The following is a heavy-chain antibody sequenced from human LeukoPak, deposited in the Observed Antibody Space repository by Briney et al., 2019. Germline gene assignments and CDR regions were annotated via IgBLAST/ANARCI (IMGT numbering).Heavy chain of an antibody. D-gene: IGHD3-10*01. CDR1: GFTFSDYY. CDR3: ASLKGGYGSETDAFDI. Sequence: GGSLRLSCAASGFTFSDYYMSWIRQAPGKGLEWVSYISSSGSTIYYADSVKGRFTISRDNAKNSLYLQMNSLRAEDTAVYYCASLKGGYGSETDAFDIWGQGTMVTVSS. CDR2: ISSSGSTI. V-gene: IGHV3-11*01. J-gene: IGHJ3*02.